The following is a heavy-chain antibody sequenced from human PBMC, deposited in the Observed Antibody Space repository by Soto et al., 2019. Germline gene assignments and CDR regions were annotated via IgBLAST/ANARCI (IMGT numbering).Heavy chain of an antibody. D-gene: IGHD6-25*01. CDR2: ISSTGGGT. Sequence: GGSLRLSGAPSACKLSSYAISRVRQAPGKGLQCASLISSTGGGTYYADSVKGRCTISRDNSHNTLYLQVHSLTAEDTAIYYCAKDRRAAGNSAFYFDFWGQGAQVTVSS. J-gene: IGHJ4*02. CDR3: AKDRRAAGNSAFYFDF. CDR1: ACKLSSYA. V-gene: IGHV3-23*01.